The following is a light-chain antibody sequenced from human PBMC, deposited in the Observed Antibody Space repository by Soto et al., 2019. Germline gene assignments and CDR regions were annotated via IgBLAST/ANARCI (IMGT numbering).Light chain of an antibody. CDR2: AAS. V-gene: IGKV3-15*01. CDR3: QPYNNWIT. J-gene: IGKJ5*01. CDR1: QSISIN. Sequence: EILMTQSPATLSLSPGDRDILSWRASQSISINLAWYQQKPGQAPRLLIYAASNRATGVPARFSGSWSGTEFTLTISSLQSEDFAVYYCQPYNNWITLGTGKRVEIK.